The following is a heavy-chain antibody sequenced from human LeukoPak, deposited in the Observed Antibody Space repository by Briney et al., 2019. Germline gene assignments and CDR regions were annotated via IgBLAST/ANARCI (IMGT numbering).Heavy chain of an antibody. Sequence: SETLSLTCTVYGASFSGYYWTWIRQPPGKGLEWIGETNPSGSANYSPSLKSRVTISVDTSKNQFSLKLSSVTAADTAVYYCARGGIGDIVVVVAAFDYWGQGTLVTVSS. CDR1: GASFSGYY. CDR2: TNPSGSA. J-gene: IGHJ4*02. CDR3: ARGGIGDIVVVVAAFDY. D-gene: IGHD2-15*01. V-gene: IGHV4-34*01.